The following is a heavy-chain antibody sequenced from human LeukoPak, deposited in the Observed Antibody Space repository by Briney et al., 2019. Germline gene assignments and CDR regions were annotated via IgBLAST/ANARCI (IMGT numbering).Heavy chain of an antibody. D-gene: IGHD3-10*01. V-gene: IGHV3-48*04. CDR1: GFTFSSYS. J-gene: IGHJ4*02. CDR3: ASPNYSGSGSYYNGFDY. Sequence: GGSLRLSCAASGFTFSSYSMNWVRQAPGKGLEWDSYISSSSSTIYYADSVKGRFTISRDNAKNSLYLQMNSLRAEDTAVYYCASPNYSGSGSYYNGFDYWGQGTLVTVSS. CDR2: ISSSSSTI.